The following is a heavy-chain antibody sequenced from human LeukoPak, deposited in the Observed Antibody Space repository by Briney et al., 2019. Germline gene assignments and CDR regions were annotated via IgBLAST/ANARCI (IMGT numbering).Heavy chain of an antibody. V-gene: IGHV3-21*01. CDR3: ARATARKRPYYYGSGSPHMDV. Sequence: GGSLRLSRAASGFTFSSYSMNWVRQAPGKGLEWVSSISSSSSYIYYADSVKGRFTISGDNAKNSLYLQMNSLRAEDTAVYYCARATARKRPYYYGSGSPHMDVWGKGTTVTVSS. D-gene: IGHD3-10*01. J-gene: IGHJ6*03. CDR1: GFTFSSYS. CDR2: ISSSSSYI.